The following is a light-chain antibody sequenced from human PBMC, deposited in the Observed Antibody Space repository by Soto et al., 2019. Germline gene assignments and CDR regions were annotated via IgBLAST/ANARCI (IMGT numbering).Light chain of an antibody. J-gene: IGKJ1*01. Sequence: EIVLTQSPGTLSLSPGERATLSCRASQSVSSSSLAWYQQKPGQAPRLRIYGASSRATGIPDRFSGSWSGTDFTLTLSALEPEDFAVDYCQQYRSSPPGTFGHGNKVEIK. CDR1: QSVSSSS. CDR3: QQYRSSPPGT. CDR2: GAS. V-gene: IGKV3-20*01.